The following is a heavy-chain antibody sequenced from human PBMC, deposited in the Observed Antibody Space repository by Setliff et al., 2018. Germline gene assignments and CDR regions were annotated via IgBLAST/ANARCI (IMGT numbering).Heavy chain of an antibody. CDR3: ARDSRRMNY. J-gene: IGHJ4*02. CDR1: GFTFSSYW. CDR2: IKQDGSEK. Sequence: GASLKISCATSGFTFSSYWMSWVRQAQGKGLEWVANIKQDGSEKYYVDSVKGRFTISRDNAKNSLYLQMNSLRAEDTAVYYCARDSRRMNYWGQGTLVTVSS. V-gene: IGHV3-7*03.